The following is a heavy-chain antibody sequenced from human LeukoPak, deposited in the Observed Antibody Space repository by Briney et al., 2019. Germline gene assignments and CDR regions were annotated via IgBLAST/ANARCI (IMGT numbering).Heavy chain of an antibody. CDR3: AKDRSKYPGIAVAGVWHFDN. CDR2: INWNGGST. D-gene: IGHD6-19*01. CDR1: GFTFDDYG. J-gene: IGHJ4*02. V-gene: IGHV3-20*04. Sequence: PGGSLRLSCAASGFTFDDYGMSWVRHAPGKGLEWVSGINWNGGSTGYADSVKGRFTISRDDGKNTLYLEMNSLRADDTAVFYCAKDRSKYPGIAVAGVWHFDNWGQGTLVTVSS.